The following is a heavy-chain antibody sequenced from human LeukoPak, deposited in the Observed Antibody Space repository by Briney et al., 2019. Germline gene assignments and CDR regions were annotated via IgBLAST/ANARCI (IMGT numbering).Heavy chain of an antibody. D-gene: IGHD6-13*01. J-gene: IGHJ4*02. CDR3: ARGSIAAAGIYFDY. CDR1: GFTFSSYG. V-gene: IGHV3-48*02. Sequence: PGGSLRLSCAASGFTFSSYGMNWVRQVPGKGLEWVSYISTSSGTIYYADSVKGRFTISRDNARNSLYLQMNSLRDEDTAVYYCARGSIAAAGIYFDYWGQGTLVTVSS. CDR2: ISTSSGTI.